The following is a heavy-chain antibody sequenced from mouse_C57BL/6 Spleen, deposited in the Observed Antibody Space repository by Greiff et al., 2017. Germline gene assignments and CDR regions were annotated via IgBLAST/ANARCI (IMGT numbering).Heavy chain of an antibody. CDR3: ARSHYGSSSYFDV. CDR2: IDPANGNT. D-gene: IGHD1-1*01. V-gene: IGHV14-3*01. J-gene: IGHJ1*03. CDR1: GFNIKNTY. Sequence: EVQLQQSVAELVRPGASVKLSCTASGFNIKNTYMHWVKQRPEQGLEWIGRIDPANGNTKYAPKFQGKATITADTSSNTAYLQRSSLTSEDTAFYYCARSHYGSSSYFDVWGTGTTVTVSS.